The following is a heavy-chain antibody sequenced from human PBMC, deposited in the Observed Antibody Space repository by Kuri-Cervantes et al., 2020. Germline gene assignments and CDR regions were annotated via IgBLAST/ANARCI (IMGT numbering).Heavy chain of an antibody. CDR2: ISWNSGSI. CDR3: AKGGSYDILTGYRHYYTFNTMDV. V-gene: IGHV3-23*01. D-gene: IGHD3-9*01. Sequence: GESLKISCAASGFTFSSYAMSWVRQAPGKGLEWVSGISWNSGSIGYADSVKGRFTISRDNAKNSLYLQMNSLRAEDTAVYYCAKGGSYDILTGYRHYYTFNTMDVWGQGTTVTVSS. J-gene: IGHJ6*02. CDR1: GFTFSSYA.